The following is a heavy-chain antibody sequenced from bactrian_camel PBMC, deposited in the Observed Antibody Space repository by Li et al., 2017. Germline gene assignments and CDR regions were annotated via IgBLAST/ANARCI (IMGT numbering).Heavy chain of an antibody. CDR1: GFAFSDYG. CDR3: TRETQWVGYHEMAEY. D-gene: IGHD5*01. J-gene: IGHJ4*01. CDR2: LAPDGSLA. Sequence: HVQLVESGGDLVQPGKSLTLSCASYGFAFSDYGLSWVRQVPGKGLEWVSSLAPDGSLAYYAVSVKGRFISSRDNSKNTVYLQLNSLKSEDTAMYYCTRETQWVGYHEMAEYWGQGTQVTVS. V-gene: IGHV3S9*01.